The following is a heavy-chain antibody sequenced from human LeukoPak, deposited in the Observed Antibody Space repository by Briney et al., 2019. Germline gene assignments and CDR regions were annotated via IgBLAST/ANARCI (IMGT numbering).Heavy chain of an antibody. D-gene: IGHD6-6*01. CDR1: GDSIISGGYY. CDR3: AKGESKAHPTH. Sequence: PSETLSLTCTVSGDSIISGGYYWSWIRHRPGKGLEWIGYIYFSGNTDYSPSFRSRAAISLDTSKHQFSLKLSSVTAADTAIYYCAKGESKAHPTHWGQGTLVTVSS. CDR2: IYFSGNT. V-gene: IGHV4-31*03. J-gene: IGHJ4*02.